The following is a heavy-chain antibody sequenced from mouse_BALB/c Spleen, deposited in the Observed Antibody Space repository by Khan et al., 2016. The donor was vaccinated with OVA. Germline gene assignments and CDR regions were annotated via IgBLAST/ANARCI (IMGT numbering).Heavy chain of an antibody. CDR1: GFTFSDYG. V-gene: IGHV5-15*02. CDR2: ISDLAYTF. CDR3: ARGGGTAPFAY. Sequence: EVELVESGGGLVQPGGSRKLSCAASGFTFSDYGMAWVRQAPGKGPEWVAFISDLAYTFYYADTVTGRFTLSTENAKNTLYLEMSRLGSGDTAMYYCARGGGTAPFAYWGQGTLVTVSA. D-gene: IGHD1-2*01. J-gene: IGHJ3*01.